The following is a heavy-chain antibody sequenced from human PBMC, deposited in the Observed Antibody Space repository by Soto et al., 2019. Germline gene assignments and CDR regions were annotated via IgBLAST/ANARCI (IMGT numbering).Heavy chain of an antibody. Sequence: GGSLRLSCAASGFTFSSYGMHWVRQAPGKGLEWVAVISYDGSNKYYADSVKGRFTISRDNSKNTLYLQMNSLRAEDTAVYYCAKGTVDIVALRMGSMGLYYYYYGMDVWGQGTTVTVSS. CDR3: AKGTVDIVALRMGSMGLYYYYYGMDV. V-gene: IGHV3-30*18. D-gene: IGHD5-12*01. CDR1: GFTFSSYG. CDR2: ISYDGSNK. J-gene: IGHJ6*02.